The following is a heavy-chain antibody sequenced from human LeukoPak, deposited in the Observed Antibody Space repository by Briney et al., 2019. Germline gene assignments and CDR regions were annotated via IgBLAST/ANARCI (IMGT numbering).Heavy chain of an antibody. CDR3: AKMKGHPLPKYYMDV. V-gene: IGHV3-23*01. CDR2: ISGSGDNT. J-gene: IGHJ6*01. CDR1: GFTFSVCA. D-gene: IGHD1-26*01. Sequence: PGGSLRLSCAASGFTFSVCAMSWVRRTPGKGLEWVSGISGSGDNTLYADSVKGRFTISRDNSKNTLYLEMNSLRAEDTAIYYCAKMKGHPLPKYYMDVWGQGTTVTVSS.